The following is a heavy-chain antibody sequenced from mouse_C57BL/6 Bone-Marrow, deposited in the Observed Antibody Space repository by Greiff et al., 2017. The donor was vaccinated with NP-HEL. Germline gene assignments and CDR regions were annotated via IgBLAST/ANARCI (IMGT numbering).Heavy chain of an antibody. V-gene: IGHV1-54*01. J-gene: IGHJ2*01. CDR1: GYAFTNYL. CDR3: ARVGTLYYFDY. D-gene: IGHD4-1*01. Sequence: VQLQESGAELVRPGTSVKVTCKASGYAFTNYLIEWVKQRPGQGLGWIGVINPGSGGTNYNEKFKGKATLTADKSSSTDYMQLSSLTSEDSAVYVCARVGTLYYFDYWGQGTTLTVSS. CDR2: INPGSGGT.